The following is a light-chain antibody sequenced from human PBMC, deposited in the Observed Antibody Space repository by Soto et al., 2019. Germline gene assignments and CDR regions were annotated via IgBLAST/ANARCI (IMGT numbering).Light chain of an antibody. J-gene: IGLJ1*01. Sequence: SVVNPPSSLSGAPGQSLTLSRPRNSSEVGSYNLVSWYQQHPGKAPKLMIYAVNKRPSGISSRFSGSKSGNTASLTISGLQAEDEADYYCCSFACSGTFYVSVTGTNVPDL. V-gene: IGLV2-23*02. CDR3: CSFACSGTFYV. CDR2: AVN. CDR1: SSEVGSYNL.